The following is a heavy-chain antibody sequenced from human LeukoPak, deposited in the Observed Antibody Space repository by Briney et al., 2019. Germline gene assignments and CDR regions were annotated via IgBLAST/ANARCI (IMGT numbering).Heavy chain of an antibody. Sequence: GESLKISCKGSGYSFSSYWIAWVRQMPGKGQEWMGIIYPGDSETKYSPPFQGQVTISADKSISTAYLQWSSLKASDTAIYYCARLAGVLLSKTYWFDPWGQGTLVTVSS. J-gene: IGHJ5*02. CDR2: IYPGDSET. V-gene: IGHV5-51*01. D-gene: IGHD2-15*01. CDR3: ARLAGVLLSKTYWFDP. CDR1: GYSFSSYW.